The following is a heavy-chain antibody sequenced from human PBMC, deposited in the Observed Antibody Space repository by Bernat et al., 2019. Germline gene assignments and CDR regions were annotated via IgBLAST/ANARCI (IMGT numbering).Heavy chain of an antibody. D-gene: IGHD3-10*01. CDR3: ARDGARGSGNSYYGMDV. J-gene: IGHJ6*02. CDR1: RFTFSSYA. CDR2: TISSGGSP. V-gene: IGHV3-23*01. Sequence: EVQLLESGGDLVQPGGSLRLSCAASRFTFSSYAMNWVRQAPGKGLEWVAGIGTTISSGGSPDYADSVKGRFTISRDNSKNTLYLQMNSLRAEDTAVYYCARDGARGSGNSYYGMDVWGQGTTVTVSS.